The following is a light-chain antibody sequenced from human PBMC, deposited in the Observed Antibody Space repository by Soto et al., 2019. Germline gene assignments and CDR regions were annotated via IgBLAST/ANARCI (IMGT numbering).Light chain of an antibody. J-gene: IGKJ1*01. CDR2: DAS. CDR3: QQYET. Sequence: DIQMTQSPSTLSASVGDRVTITCRASQSISSWLAWYQQKPGKAPKLLIYDASSLESGVPSRFSGSGSGTEFTLTSSSLQPDDCATYYCQQYETFGQGTKVEIK. V-gene: IGKV1-5*01. CDR1: QSISSW.